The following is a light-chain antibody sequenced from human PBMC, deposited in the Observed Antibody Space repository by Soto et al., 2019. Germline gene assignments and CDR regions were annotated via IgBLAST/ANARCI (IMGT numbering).Light chain of an antibody. V-gene: IGKV3-20*01. J-gene: IGKJ3*01. Sequence: IVLTQSPGTLSLTPGERATLSCRASQRVSSSYLAWHQQKPGQAPRLLIYGASSRATGIPDRFRGSESGTEFSLTISRLESEDSSVYYCQQYGSSPPFTFGPGTRVDIK. CDR3: QQYGSSPPFT. CDR1: QRVSSSY. CDR2: GAS.